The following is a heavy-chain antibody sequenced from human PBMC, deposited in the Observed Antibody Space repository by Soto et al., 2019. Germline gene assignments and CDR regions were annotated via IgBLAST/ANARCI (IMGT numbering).Heavy chain of an antibody. Sequence: SETLSLTCTVSGGSISSSSYYWGWIRQPPGKGLEWIGSIYYSGNTYYNPSLKSRVTISVDTAKNQFSLKLSSVTAADTAVYYCARQYYFGSGRYYNRPIDFWGQGTLVSVSS. CDR1: GGSISSSSYY. V-gene: IGHV4-39*01. CDR2: IYYSGNT. J-gene: IGHJ4*02. CDR3: ARQYYFGSGRYYNRPIDF. D-gene: IGHD3-10*01.